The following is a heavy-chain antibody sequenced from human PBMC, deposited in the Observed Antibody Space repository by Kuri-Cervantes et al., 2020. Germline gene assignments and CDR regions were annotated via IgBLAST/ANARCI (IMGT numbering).Heavy chain of an antibody. D-gene: IGHD4-17*01. CDR1: GFTFSSYA. Sequence: GESLKISCAASGFTFSSYAMHWVRQAPGKGLEYVSAISSNGGSTYYADSVKGRFTISRDNAKNTLSLQMNSLRVEDTAVYYCATLRGFTDYGDFYWYFDLWGRGTLVTVSS. CDR3: ATLRGFTDYGDFYWYFDL. CDR2: ISSNGGST. V-gene: IGHV3-64*02. J-gene: IGHJ2*01.